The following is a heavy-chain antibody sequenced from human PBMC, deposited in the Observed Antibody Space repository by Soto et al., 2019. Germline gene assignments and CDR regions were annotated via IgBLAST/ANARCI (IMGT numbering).Heavy chain of an antibody. Sequence: EVQLVESGGGLVQPGGSLRLSCAASGFTFSDYSMDWVRQAPGKGLEWVSYISSSSSTIYYADSVKGRFTISRDNAKXXXXXXXNSLRDEDTAVYYCARDAGSWGYWGQGTLVTVSS. CDR2: ISSSSSTI. D-gene: IGHD3-10*01. V-gene: IGHV3-48*02. CDR3: ARDAGSWGY. CDR1: GFTFSDYS. J-gene: IGHJ4*02.